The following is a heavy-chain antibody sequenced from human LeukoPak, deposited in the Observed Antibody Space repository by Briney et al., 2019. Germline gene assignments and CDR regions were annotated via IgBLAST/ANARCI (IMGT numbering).Heavy chain of an antibody. V-gene: IGHV3-21*06. D-gene: IGHD4-11*01. Sequence: GGSLRLSCAASDFTFSTYNMNWVRQAPGKGLEWVSSISRSSSYMYYADSVKGRFTISRDNAKNSLHLQMNSLRAEDTAVYYCARGLYDYSMTFDYWGQGTLVTVSS. CDR2: ISRSSSYM. CDR3: ARGLYDYSMTFDY. J-gene: IGHJ4*02. CDR1: DFTFSTYN.